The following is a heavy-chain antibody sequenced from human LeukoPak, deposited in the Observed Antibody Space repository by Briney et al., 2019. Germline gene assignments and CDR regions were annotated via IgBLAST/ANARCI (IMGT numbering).Heavy chain of an antibody. V-gene: IGHV3-23*01. D-gene: IGHD6-19*01. CDR2: ISGGGDKA. J-gene: IGHJ3*01. Sequence: PGGSLRLSCAASGFTFSSYWMSWVRQAPGKGLEWVSGISGGGDKAYYADSVNGRFTISRDNSKNTVSLQMSSLRAEDTALYYCAKDLALAGTGGGFDVWGQGTRVAVSS. CDR3: AKDLALAGTGGGFDV. CDR1: GFTFSSYW.